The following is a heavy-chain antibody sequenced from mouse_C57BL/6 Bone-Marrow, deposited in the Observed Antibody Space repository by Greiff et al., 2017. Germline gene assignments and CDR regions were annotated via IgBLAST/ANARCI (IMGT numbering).Heavy chain of an antibody. Sequence: DVKLVESGGDLVKPGGSLKLSCAASGFTFSSYGMSWVRQTPDKRLEWVATISSGGSYTYYPDRVKGRFTISRDNAKNTLYLQMSSLKSDDTAMYYCARHDGYYLAWFAYWGQGTLVTVSA. CDR2: ISSGGSYT. CDR3: ARHDGYYLAWFAY. J-gene: IGHJ3*01. D-gene: IGHD2-3*01. CDR1: GFTFSSYG. V-gene: IGHV5-6*02.